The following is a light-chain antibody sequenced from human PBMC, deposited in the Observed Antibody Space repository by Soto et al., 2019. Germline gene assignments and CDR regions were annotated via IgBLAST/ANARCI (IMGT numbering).Light chain of an antibody. CDR2: THN. CDR1: SSNIGAGYD. J-gene: IGLJ1*01. CDR3: QSYDSRLSAYV. V-gene: IGLV1-40*01. Sequence: QSVLTQPPSVSGAPGQWVTISCTGSSSNIGAGYDVHWDLQVPGTAPKLLVYTHNNRPSGVPARISGSTSGTSTSQSMTGVQSEDEADYYCQSYDSRLSAYVFGTGTKVTVL.